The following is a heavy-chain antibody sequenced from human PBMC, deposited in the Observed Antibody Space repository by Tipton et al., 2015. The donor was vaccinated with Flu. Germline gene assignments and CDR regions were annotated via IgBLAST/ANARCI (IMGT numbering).Heavy chain of an antibody. CDR2: IYPSGTT. J-gene: IGHJ4*02. V-gene: IGHV4-4*08. CDR1: GGSISGYS. D-gene: IGHD3-10*02. CDR3: ARLSYYDVDLKNFYFDY. Sequence: TLSLTCTVSGGSISGYSWSWIRQPPGKGLEWIGIIYPSGTTYYNPSLKSRVTISVDTSKSQFSLKLRSVTAADTAVYYCARLSYYDVDLKNFYFDYWGQGALVTVSS.